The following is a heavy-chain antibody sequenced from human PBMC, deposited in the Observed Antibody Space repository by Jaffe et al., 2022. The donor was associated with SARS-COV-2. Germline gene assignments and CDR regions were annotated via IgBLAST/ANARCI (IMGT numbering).Heavy chain of an antibody. CDR3: AKERESTGYFDY. Sequence: EVQLLESGGGLVQPGGSLRLSCAASGFRFNNYAMSWARQAPGKGLEWVSAISGSGDRTYYRESVKGRLTISRDNSKNTLYLQMNNLRAEDTAIYYCAKERESTGYFDYWGRGTLVTVSS. D-gene: IGHD6-13*01. V-gene: IGHV3-23*01. J-gene: IGHJ4*02. CDR2: ISGSGDRT. CDR1: GFRFNNYA.